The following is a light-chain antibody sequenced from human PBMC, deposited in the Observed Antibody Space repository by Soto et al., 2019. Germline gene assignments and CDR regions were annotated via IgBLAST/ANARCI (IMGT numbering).Light chain of an antibody. CDR3: SSYTSISTYV. Sequence: QSALTQPASVSGSPGQSIIISCTGTSSDVGGYNHVSWYQQHPGKAPKLMIYDVSDRPSGISNRFSGSKSVNTSSLTISGLQAEDEDDYYCSSYTSISTYVFGTGTKRTVL. J-gene: IGLJ1*01. V-gene: IGLV2-14*01. CDR1: SSDVGGYNH. CDR2: DVS.